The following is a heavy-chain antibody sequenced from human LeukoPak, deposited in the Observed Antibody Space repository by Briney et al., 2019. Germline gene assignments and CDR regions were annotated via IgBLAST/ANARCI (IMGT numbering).Heavy chain of an antibody. CDR1: GYTFTGYY. Sequence: ASVKVSCKASGYTFTGYYMHWVRQAPGQGLEWMGWINPNSGGTNYAQKFQGRVTMTRDTSISTAYMELSRLRSDDTAVYYCASLLGDYNAKYYFDYWGQGTLVTVSS. V-gene: IGHV1-2*02. CDR2: INPNSGGT. J-gene: IGHJ4*02. CDR3: ASLLGDYNAKYYFDY. D-gene: IGHD4-17*01.